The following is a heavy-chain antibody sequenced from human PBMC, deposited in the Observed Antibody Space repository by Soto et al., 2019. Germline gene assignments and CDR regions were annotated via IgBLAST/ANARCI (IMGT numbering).Heavy chain of an antibody. CDR2: ISGSSSHT. Sequence: QVQLVVSGGGLVKPGGSLRLTCAASGFIFSDYYMTWIRQAPGKGLEWLTYISGSSSHTNYADSVKGRFTISRDNAKNSVYLQVNSLRAEDTAVYYCARRISGHFDYWGQGTLVTVSS. CDR3: ARRISGHFDY. CDR1: GFIFSDYY. V-gene: IGHV3-11*05. J-gene: IGHJ4*02. D-gene: IGHD1-20*01.